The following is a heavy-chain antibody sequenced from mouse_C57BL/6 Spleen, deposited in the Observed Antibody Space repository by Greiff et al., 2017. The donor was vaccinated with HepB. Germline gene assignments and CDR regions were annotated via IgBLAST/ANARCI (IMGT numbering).Heavy chain of an antibody. CDR1: GFTFTDYY. J-gene: IGHJ1*03. CDR2: IRNKANGYTT. D-gene: IGHD1-1*01. V-gene: IGHV7-3*01. Sequence: EVQLVESGGGLVQPGGSLSLSCAASGFTFTDYYMSWVRQPPGKALEWLGFIRNKANGYTTEYSASVKGRFTISRDNSQSILYLQMNALRAEDSATYYCARYNYGSSSPHWYFDVWGTGTTVTVSS. CDR3: ARYNYGSSSPHWYFDV.